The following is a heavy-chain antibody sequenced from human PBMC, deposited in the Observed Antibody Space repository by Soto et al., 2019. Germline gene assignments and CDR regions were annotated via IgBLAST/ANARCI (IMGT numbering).Heavy chain of an antibody. V-gene: IGHV1-69*13. CDR1: GYTFTNYY. CDR2: IIPIFGTA. Sequence: SVKVSCKTSGYTFTNYYMHWVRQAPGQGLEWMGGIIPIFGTANYAQKFQGRVTITADESTSTAYMELSSLRSEDTAVYYCARVPIDNYGGNPLNWFDPWGQGTLVTVSS. CDR3: ARVPIDNYGGNPLNWFDP. J-gene: IGHJ5*02. D-gene: IGHD4-17*01.